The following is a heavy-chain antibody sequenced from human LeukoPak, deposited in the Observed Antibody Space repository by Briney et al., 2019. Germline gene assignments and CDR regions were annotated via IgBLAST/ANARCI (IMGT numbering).Heavy chain of an antibody. J-gene: IGHJ5*02. CDR1: GGSISSSSYF. CDR3: ARIGYCSGGSCYSRFDP. CDR2: IYYSGTT. D-gene: IGHD2-15*01. V-gene: IGHV4-31*03. Sequence: SETLSLTCTVSGGSISSSSYFWSWLRQHPGKGLELIGNIYYSGTTYYNPSLKSRLTISVDTSKNQFSLRLSSVTPADTAVYYCARIGYCSGGSCYSRFDPWGQGTLVTVSS.